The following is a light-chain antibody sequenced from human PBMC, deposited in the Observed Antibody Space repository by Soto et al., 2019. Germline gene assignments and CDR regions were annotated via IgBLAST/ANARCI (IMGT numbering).Light chain of an antibody. V-gene: IGLV8-61*01. J-gene: IGLJ2*01. CDR2: NTN. CDR1: SDSVSASHF. CDR3: VLYMRSGISV. Sequence: QTVVTQEPSFSVSPGGTVTLTCGLSSDSVSASHFPSWHQQTPGQAPRTIIYNTNTRSSGVPDLFSGSILGNRSALTITGAQADDESDYYCVLYMRSGISVFGGGTKLTVL.